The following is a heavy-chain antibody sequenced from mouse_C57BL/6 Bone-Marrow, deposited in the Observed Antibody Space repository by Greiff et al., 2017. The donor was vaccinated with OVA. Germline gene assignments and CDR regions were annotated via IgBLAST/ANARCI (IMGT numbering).Heavy chain of an antibody. CDR2: VYPYNGGT. Sequence: EVQLQHSGPVLVKPGPSVKISCKASGFTFTDYYMHWVKQSHGKSLEWIGLVYPYNGGTSYNQKFKGKATLTVDTSSSTAYMELNSLTSEDSAVYYCARENYDGYYGGWYFDVWGTGTTVTVSS. CDR3: ARENYDGYYGGWYFDV. D-gene: IGHD2-3*01. V-gene: IGHV1-36*01. J-gene: IGHJ1*03. CDR1: GFTFTDYY.